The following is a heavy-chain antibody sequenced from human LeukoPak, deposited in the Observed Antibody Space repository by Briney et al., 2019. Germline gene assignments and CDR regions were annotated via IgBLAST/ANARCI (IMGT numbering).Heavy chain of an antibody. CDR3: AREAAGYSSGWPDY. CDR2: ISSSSSYI. J-gene: IGHJ4*02. D-gene: IGHD6-19*01. Sequence: GGSLRLSCAASGFTFSSYSMNWVRQAPGKGLEWVSSISSSSSYIYYADSVKGRFTISRDNAKNSLYLQMNSLRAEDTAVYYCAREAAGYSSGWPDYWGQGTLVTVSS. CDR1: GFTFSSYS. V-gene: IGHV3-21*01.